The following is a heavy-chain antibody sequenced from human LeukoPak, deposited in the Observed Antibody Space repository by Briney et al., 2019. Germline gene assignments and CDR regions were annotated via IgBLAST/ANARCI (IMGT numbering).Heavy chain of an antibody. CDR1: GYSFTSYW. D-gene: IGHD3-22*01. CDR3: ASANYCDSSGYLGDAFDI. Sequence: GESLKISCKGSGYSFTSYWIGWVRQMPGKGLEWMGIIYPGDSDTRYSPSFQGQVTISADKSISTAYLQWSSLKASDTAMYYCASANYCDSSGYLGDAFDIWGQGTMVTVSP. CDR2: IYPGDSDT. V-gene: IGHV5-51*01. J-gene: IGHJ3*02.